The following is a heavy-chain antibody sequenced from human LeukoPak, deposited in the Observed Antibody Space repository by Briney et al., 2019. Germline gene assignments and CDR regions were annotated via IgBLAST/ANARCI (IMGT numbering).Heavy chain of an antibody. D-gene: IGHD3-22*01. CDR3: ARDPGYYYDSSAPFYFDS. Sequence: GGSLRLSCAASGFTFSSYWMNWVRQAPGKGLEWVANIKQDGSERYYVDSVKGRFTISRDNPKNSLYLQMNSLRAEDTAVYYCARDPGYYYDSSAPFYFDSWGQGTLVTVSS. V-gene: IGHV3-7*01. CDR2: IKQDGSER. J-gene: IGHJ4*02. CDR1: GFTFSSYW.